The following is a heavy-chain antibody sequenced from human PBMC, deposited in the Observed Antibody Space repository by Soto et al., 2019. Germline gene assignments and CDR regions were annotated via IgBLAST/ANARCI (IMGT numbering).Heavy chain of an antibody. CDR3: ARLYSSSWYGDY. Sequence: QLQLQESGPGLVKPSETLSLTCTVSGGSISSSSYYWGWIRQPPGKGLEWIGSIYYSGSTYYNPSLTSRVTISVDTSKNQFSLKLSSVTAADTAVYYCARLYSSSWYGDYWGQGTLVTVSS. D-gene: IGHD6-13*01. CDR2: IYYSGST. V-gene: IGHV4-39*01. J-gene: IGHJ4*02. CDR1: GGSISSSSYY.